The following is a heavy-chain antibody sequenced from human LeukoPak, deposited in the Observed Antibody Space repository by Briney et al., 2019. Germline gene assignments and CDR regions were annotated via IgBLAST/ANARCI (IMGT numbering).Heavy chain of an antibody. CDR2: ISYDGSNK. CDR3: AKFYYYGSGSENWFDP. D-gene: IGHD3-10*01. V-gene: IGHV3-30-3*02. Sequence: GGSLRLSCAASGFTFSSYAMHWVRQAPGKGLEWVAVISYDGSNKYYADSVKGRFTISRDNSKNTLYLQMNNLRAEDTAVYYCAKFYYYGSGSENWFDPWGQGTLVTVSS. CDR1: GFTFSSYA. J-gene: IGHJ5*02.